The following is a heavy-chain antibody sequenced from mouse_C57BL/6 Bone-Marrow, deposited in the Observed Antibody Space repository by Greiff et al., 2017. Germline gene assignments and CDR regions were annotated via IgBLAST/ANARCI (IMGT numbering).Heavy chain of an antibody. Sequence: VQLQQPGAELVMPGASVKLSCKASGYTFTSYWMHWVKQRPGQGLEWIGEIDPSDSYTNYNQKFKGKSTFTLDKSSSTAYMQLSSLTSEDSAVYYCARGGGLRPDYWGQGTTLTVSS. J-gene: IGHJ2*01. CDR2: IDPSDSYT. D-gene: IGHD2-4*01. CDR3: ARGGGLRPDY. V-gene: IGHV1-69*01. CDR1: GYTFTSYW.